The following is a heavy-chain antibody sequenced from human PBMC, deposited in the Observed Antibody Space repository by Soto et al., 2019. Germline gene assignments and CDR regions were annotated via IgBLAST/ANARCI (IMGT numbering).Heavy chain of an antibody. CDR1: GFSISSGYF. CDR3: ARDPPGIAAAGVGG. D-gene: IGHD6-13*01. Sequence: ETLSLTCSVSGFSISSGYFWCWIRQPPGKGPEWLGSIYHSGTTYYNPSVKGRVTISVDTSKNQFSLKMSSVTAADTAVYYCARDPPGIAAAGVGGWGQGTLVTVYS. V-gene: IGHV4-38-2*02. CDR2: IYHSGTT. J-gene: IGHJ4*02.